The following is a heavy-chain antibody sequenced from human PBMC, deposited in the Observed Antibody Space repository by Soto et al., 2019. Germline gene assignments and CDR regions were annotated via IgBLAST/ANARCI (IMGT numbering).Heavy chain of an antibody. CDR1: GFTFDDYA. Sequence: GGSLRLSCAASGFTFDDYAMHWVRQAPGKGLEWVSGISWNSGSIGYADSVKGRFTISRDNAKNSLYLQMNSLRAEDTALYYCAKDMKQQWHPFDYWGQGTLVTVSS. CDR3: AKDMKQQWHPFDY. D-gene: IGHD6-19*01. V-gene: IGHV3-9*01. J-gene: IGHJ4*02. CDR2: ISWNSGSI.